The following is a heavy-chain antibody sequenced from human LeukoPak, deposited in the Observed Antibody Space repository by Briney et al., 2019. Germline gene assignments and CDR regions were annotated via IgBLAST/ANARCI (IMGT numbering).Heavy chain of an antibody. CDR1: GGSISSYH. D-gene: IGHD2/OR15-2a*01. J-gene: IGHJ5*02. CDR3: ARHPPSGDYFLWWFDP. CDR2: IYYSGST. V-gene: IGHV4-59*08. Sequence: PSETLSLTCTVSGGSISSYHWSWIRQPPGKGLEWIGYIYYSGSTNYNPSLKSRVTISVDTSKNQFSLKLSSVTAADTAVYYCARHPPSGDYFLWWFDPWGQGTLVTVSS.